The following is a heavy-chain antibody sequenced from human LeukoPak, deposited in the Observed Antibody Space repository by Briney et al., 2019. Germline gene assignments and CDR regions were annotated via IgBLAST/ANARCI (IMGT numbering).Heavy chain of an antibody. V-gene: IGHV1-2*02. CDR2: INPNSGGT. CDR1: GYTFTAYY. CDR3: ARDLGYCSSTSCSPDSYYFDY. J-gene: IGHJ4*02. D-gene: IGHD2-2*01. Sequence: ASVRVSCKASGYTFTAYYLHWVRQAPGQGLEWMGWINPNSGGTNYAQKFQGRVTMTRDTSISTAYMELSRLRSDDTAVYYCARDLGYCSSTSCSPDSYYFDYWGQGTLVTVSS.